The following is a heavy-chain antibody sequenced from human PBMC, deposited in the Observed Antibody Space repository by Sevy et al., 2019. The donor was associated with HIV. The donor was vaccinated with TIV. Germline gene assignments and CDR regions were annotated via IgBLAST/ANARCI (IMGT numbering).Heavy chain of an antibody. CDR2: INPSGGST. J-gene: IGHJ4*02. CDR1: GYTFTSYY. D-gene: IGHD3-22*01. V-gene: IGHV1-46*01. Sequence: ASVKVSCKASGYTFTSYYIHWVRQAPGQGLEWMGLINPSGGSTSYAQKFQGRVTMTRDTSTSTVYIELSSLSSEDTAVYYCARVYYYDYSGPGYWGQGTLVTVSS. CDR3: ARVYYYDYSGPGY.